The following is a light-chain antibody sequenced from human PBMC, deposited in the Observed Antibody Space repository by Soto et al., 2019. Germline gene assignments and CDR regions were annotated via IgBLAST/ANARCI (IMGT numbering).Light chain of an antibody. CDR3: SSYAGGYKSV. J-gene: IGLJ1*01. CDR2: EVT. Sequence: QSVLTQPPSASGSPGQAVTISCTGTSSVVGGYNFVSWYQQHPGKAPKLMIYEVTKRPSGVPDRFSGSKSGNTASLTVSGLQAEYEADYYCSSYAGGYKSVFLTGTKVTVL. CDR1: SSVVGGYNF. V-gene: IGLV2-8*01.